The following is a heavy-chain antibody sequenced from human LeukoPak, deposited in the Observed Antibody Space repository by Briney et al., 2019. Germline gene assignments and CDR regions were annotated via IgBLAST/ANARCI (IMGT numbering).Heavy chain of an antibody. J-gene: IGHJ4*02. CDR1: GGSITSYY. CDR3: ARQLRGEAVAGHLQPFDY. CDR2: IYYSGST. V-gene: IGHV4-59*08. Sequence: SETLSLTCTVSGGSITSYYWSWIRQPPGRGLEWIGDIYYSGSTNYNPSLKSRVTISVDTSKNQFSLKLGSVTAADTAVYYCARQLRGEAVAGHLQPFDYWGQGTLVTVSS. D-gene: IGHD6-19*01.